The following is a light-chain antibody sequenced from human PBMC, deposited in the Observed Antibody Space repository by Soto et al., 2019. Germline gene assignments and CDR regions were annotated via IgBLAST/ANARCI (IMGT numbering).Light chain of an antibody. V-gene: IGKV3-15*01. CDR3: QQYNNWPPT. CDR2: GAS. Sequence: EIVMTQSPATLFVSPGERATLSCRASQSVSSNLAWYQQKPGQAPRLLIYGASTRATGIPARFSGSGSGTELTLTISSLQSEDFAVYYCQQYNNWPPTFGQGTKLEIK. J-gene: IGKJ2*01. CDR1: QSVSSN.